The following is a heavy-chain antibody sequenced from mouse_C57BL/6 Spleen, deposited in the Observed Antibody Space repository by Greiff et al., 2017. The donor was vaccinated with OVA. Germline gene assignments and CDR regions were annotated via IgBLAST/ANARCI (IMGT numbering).Heavy chain of an antibody. J-gene: IGHJ3*01. CDR1: GFTFSDYG. CDR3: ARFDYEAY. V-gene: IGHV5-17*01. CDR2: ISSGSSTI. D-gene: IGHD2-4*01. Sequence: EVQVVESGGGLVKPGGSLKLSCAASGFTFSDYGMHWVRQAPEKGLEWVAYISSGSSTIYYADTVKGRFTISRDNAKNTLFLQMTSLRSEDTAMYYCARFDYEAYWGQGTLVTVSA.